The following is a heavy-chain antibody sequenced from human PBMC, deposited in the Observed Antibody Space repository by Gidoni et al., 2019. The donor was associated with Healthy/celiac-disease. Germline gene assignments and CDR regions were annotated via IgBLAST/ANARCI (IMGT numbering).Heavy chain of an antibody. CDR3: ARDGAARPYYGMDG. CDR1: GLTVSSYW. J-gene: IGHJ6*02. V-gene: IGHV3-7*01. Sequence: EVQRVESGGGLVQPGGSLRLSCAASGLTVSSYWMSGVRQAPGKGLEWVANIKQDGSEKYYVDSVKGRFTISRDNAKNSLYLQMNSLRAEDTAVYYCARDGAARPYYGMDGWGQGTTVTVSS. D-gene: IGHD6-6*01. CDR2: IKQDGSEK.